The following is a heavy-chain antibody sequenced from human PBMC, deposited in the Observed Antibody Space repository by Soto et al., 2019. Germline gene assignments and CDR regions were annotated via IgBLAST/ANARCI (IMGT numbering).Heavy chain of an antibody. CDR3: ARDCLDGNGWCYWYFDL. J-gene: IGHJ2*01. CDR1: GYTFTSYG. Sequence: QVQLVQSEAEVKKPGASVKVSCKASGYTFTSYGISWVRQAPGQGLEWMGWISAYNGNTNYAQKIQGRVTMTTDTSTSTAYMELRSLRSDDTAVYYCARDCLDGNGWCYWYFDLWGRGTLVTVSS. D-gene: IGHD6-19*01. V-gene: IGHV1-18*01. CDR2: ISAYNGNT.